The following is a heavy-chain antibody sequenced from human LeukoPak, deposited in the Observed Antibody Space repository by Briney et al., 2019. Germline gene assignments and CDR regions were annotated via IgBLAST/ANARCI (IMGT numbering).Heavy chain of an antibody. CDR3: ARDYPDLSYYYDSSGYWPNAFDI. CDR2: ISSSSSYI. J-gene: IGHJ3*02. V-gene: IGHV3-21*01. Sequence: ETLSLTCAVSGGSISSTSWWNWVRQAPGKGLEWVSSISSSSSYIYYADSVKGRFTISRDNTKNSLYLQMNSLRAEDTAVYYCARDYPDLSYYYDSSGYWPNAFDIWGQGTMVTVSS. CDR1: GGSISSTS. D-gene: IGHD3-22*01.